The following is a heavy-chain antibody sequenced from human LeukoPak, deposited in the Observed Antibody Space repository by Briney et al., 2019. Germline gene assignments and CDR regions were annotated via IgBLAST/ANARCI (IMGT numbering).Heavy chain of an antibody. Sequence: ASVKVSCKASGYTFTSYDINWVRQAPGQGLEGMGWMNPNSGNTGYAQKFQGRVTITTDESRSTAHMELSSLTSELTAVYYCARVPADGDYYSYCIVVWGKGTTVTVSS. V-gene: IGHV1-8*03. J-gene: IGHJ6*04. CDR2: MNPNSGNT. CDR1: GYTFTSYD. D-gene: IGHD4-17*01. CDR3: ARVPADGDYYSYCIVV.